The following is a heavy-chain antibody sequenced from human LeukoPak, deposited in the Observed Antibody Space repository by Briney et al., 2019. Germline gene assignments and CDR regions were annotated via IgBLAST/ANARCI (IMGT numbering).Heavy chain of an antibody. CDR1: GGSFSGYY. D-gene: IGHD4/OR15-4a*01. J-gene: IGHJ6*03. CDR3: ARSRTTLANYDYYYYYMDV. V-gene: IGHV4-34*01. CDR2: INHSGST. Sequence: SETLSLTCAVYGGSFSGYYWSWIRRPPGKGLEWIGEINHSGSTNYNPSLKSRVTISVDTSKNQFSLKLSSVTAADTAVYYCARSRTTLANYDYYYYYMDVWGKGTTVTVSS.